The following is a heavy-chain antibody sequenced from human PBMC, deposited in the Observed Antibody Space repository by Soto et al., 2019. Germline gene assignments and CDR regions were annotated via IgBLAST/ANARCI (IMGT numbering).Heavy chain of an antibody. CDR2: ISGSAGST. CDR1: GFTFNNYA. CDR3: AKAGGAAGTVDYFDY. V-gene: IGHV3-23*01. J-gene: IGHJ4*02. D-gene: IGHD6-13*01. Sequence: DVQLLESGGGLVQPGGSLRLSCAASGFTFNNYAINWVRQSPGKGLEWVSVISGSAGSTYYADSVKGRFIITRDNSENTLYLQMSSLRVEDTDVYYCAKAGGAAGTVDYFDYWGQGTLVTVSS.